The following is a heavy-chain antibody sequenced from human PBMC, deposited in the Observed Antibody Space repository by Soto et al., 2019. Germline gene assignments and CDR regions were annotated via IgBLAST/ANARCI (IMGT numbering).Heavy chain of an antibody. J-gene: IGHJ4*02. Sequence: SETLSLTCTVSGYSISSGYYWGWIRQPPGKGLEWIGSIYHSGSTYYNPSLKSRVTISVDTSKNQFSLTLSSVTAADTAVYYCARPPTDYWGQGTLVTVSS. CDR2: IYHSGST. CDR3: ARPPTDY. CDR1: GYSISSGYY. V-gene: IGHV4-38-2*02.